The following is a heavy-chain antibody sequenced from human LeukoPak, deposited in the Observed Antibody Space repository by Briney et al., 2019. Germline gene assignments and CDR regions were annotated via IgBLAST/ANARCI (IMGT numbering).Heavy chain of an antibody. V-gene: IGHV3-7*01. Sequence: PGGSLRLSCAASGFTFSSYWMTWVRQAPGKGLEWVANIDQDGVETHYVDSVKGRFTISRDNALSLQMNSLRAEDTAVYYCARGRYQPHWGQGTTVTVSS. J-gene: IGHJ6*02. CDR1: GFTFSSYW. CDR2: IDQDGVET. CDR3: ARGRYQPH. D-gene: IGHD2-2*01.